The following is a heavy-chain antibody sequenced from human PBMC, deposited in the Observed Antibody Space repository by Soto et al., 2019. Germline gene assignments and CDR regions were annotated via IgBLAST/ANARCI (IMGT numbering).Heavy chain of an antibody. V-gene: IGHV4-34*01. CDR2: INHSGST. CDR3: ARDKITGLFDY. Sequence: QVQLQQWGAGLLKPSETLSLTCAVYGGSFSGYYWTWIRQPPGTGLEWIGEINHSGSTNYNPSLKIRGTITVDTSKYHFSLKLSSVTAADTAVDYCARDKITGLFDYWGQGTLVTVSS. CDR1: GGSFSGYY. J-gene: IGHJ4*02. D-gene: IGHD2-8*02.